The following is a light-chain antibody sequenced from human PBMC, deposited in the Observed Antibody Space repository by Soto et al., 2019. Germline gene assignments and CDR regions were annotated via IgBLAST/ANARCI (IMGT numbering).Light chain of an antibody. J-gene: IGKJ1*01. CDR2: AAS. CDR3: QKYHSAPWT. CDR1: RAISSY. Sequence: DDQMTQSPSSLSASVGDRVTITCRASRAISSYLAWYQQKPGKVPTLLIYAASTLQSGVPSRFSGGGSGTDFTLTINSLQPEDVATYYCQKYHSAPWTFGQGTKVEIK. V-gene: IGKV1-27*01.